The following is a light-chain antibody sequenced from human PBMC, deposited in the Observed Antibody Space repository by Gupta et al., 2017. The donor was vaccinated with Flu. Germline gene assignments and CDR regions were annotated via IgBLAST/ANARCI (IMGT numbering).Light chain of an antibody. Sequence: EIVLTQSPGTLSLSPGERATLSCRASQSVSSSYLAWYQQKPGQAPRLLIYGASSRATGIPDRFSGSGSGTDFTLTISILEPEDFAVYYCQQYGSSPQTFGQGTKVELK. V-gene: IGKV3-20*01. CDR2: GAS. CDR3: QQYGSSPQT. CDR1: QSVSSSY. J-gene: IGKJ1*01.